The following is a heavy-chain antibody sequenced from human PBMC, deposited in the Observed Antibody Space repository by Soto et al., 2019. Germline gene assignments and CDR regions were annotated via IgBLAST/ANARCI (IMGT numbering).Heavy chain of an antibody. V-gene: IGHV4-39*01. CDR2: IYYSGST. CDR3: ARHLLWFGELSHMDV. Sequence: SETLSLTCTVSGGSIRSSSYYWGWIRQPPGKGLEWIGSIYYSGSTYYNPSLKSRVTISVDTSKNQFSLKLSSVTAADTAVYYCARHLLWFGELSHMDVWGQGTTVTVPS. J-gene: IGHJ6*02. CDR1: GGSIRSSSYY. D-gene: IGHD3-10*01.